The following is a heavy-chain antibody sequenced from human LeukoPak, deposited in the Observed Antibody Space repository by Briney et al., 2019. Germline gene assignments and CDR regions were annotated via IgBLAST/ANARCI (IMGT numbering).Heavy chain of an antibody. CDR3: AKEGKMASIVHVAFDI. V-gene: IGHV3-30*18. Sequence: GGSLRLSCAASGFIFSNYGMHWVRQAAGKGVEWVALILYDGSNIYYSDSVEGRFTISRDTAKNTLYLQMNSLRPDDTAVYYCAKEGKMASIVHVAFDIWGQGTMVTVSP. J-gene: IGHJ3*02. D-gene: IGHD5-24*01. CDR1: GFIFSNYG. CDR2: ILYDGSNI.